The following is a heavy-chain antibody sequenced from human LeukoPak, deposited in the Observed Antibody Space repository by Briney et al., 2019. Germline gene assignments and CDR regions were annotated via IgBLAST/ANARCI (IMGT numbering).Heavy chain of an antibody. CDR2: ISSSGSTI. CDR1: GFTFSHYY. V-gene: IGHV3-11*01. D-gene: IGHD3-16*01. J-gene: IGHJ3*02. Sequence: GWALRLSCAASGFTFSHYYMSWIRQAPGKGLEGVSYISSSGSTIYYADSVKGRFTISRDNAKNSLYLQMNSLRAEDTAVYYCARSFKSSGGTAFDIWGQGTMVTVSS. CDR3: ARSFKSSGGTAFDI.